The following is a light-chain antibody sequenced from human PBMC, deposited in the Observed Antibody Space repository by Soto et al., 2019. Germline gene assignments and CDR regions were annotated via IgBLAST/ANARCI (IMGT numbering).Light chain of an antibody. J-gene: IGKJ2*01. Sequence: DIQMTQSPSSLSASVGDRVTITCRARQGISTYLAWYQQKPGKFHNLLIYAASTLQSGVPSRFSGSGSGTDFTLTISSLQPEDVATYYCQEYNSAPYTFGQGTKLEIK. CDR2: AAS. V-gene: IGKV1-27*01. CDR1: QGISTY. CDR3: QEYNSAPYT.